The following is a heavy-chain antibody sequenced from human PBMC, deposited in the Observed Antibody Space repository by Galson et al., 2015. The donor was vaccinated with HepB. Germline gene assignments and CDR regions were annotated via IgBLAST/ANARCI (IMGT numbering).Heavy chain of an antibody. CDR1: GFTFSSYG. D-gene: IGHD6-19*01. CDR3: AKDSGQYSSRLDY. V-gene: IGHV3-30*02. J-gene: IGHJ4*02. Sequence: SLRLSCAASGFTFSSYGMHWVRQAPGKGLGWVAFIRYDGSNKYYADSVKGRFTISRDNSKNTLYLQMNSLRAEDTAVYYCAKDSGQYSSRLDYWGQGTLVTVSS. CDR2: IRYDGSNK.